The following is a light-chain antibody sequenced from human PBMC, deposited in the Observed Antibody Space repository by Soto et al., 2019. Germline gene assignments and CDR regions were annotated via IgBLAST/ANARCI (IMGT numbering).Light chain of an antibody. CDR1: SSDVGGYNY. CDR3: SSYTASSTVV. J-gene: IGLJ3*02. CDR2: DVS. V-gene: IGLV2-14*01. Sequence: QSALTQPATVSGSPGQSITISCTGTSSDVGGYNYVSWYQQHPCKAPKLMIYDVSSRPPWISNRFSGSKSGNTASLTISGLQAEDEADYYCSSYTASSTVVFGGGTQLTVL.